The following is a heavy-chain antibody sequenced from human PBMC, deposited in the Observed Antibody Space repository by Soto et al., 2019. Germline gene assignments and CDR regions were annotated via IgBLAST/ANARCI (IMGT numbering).Heavy chain of an antibody. J-gene: IGHJ4*02. D-gene: IGHD6-19*01. CDR3: AKGPPYYNSDWYVDY. CDR1: GFTFSGYG. V-gene: IGHV3-30*18. CDR2: VSYDGNNK. Sequence: GGSLRLSCAASGFTFSGYGMHWVRQAPGKGLEWVTVVSYDGNNKYYADSVKGRFTISRDNTKNTLYLQMNSLRAEDTALYYCAKGPPYYNSDWYVDYWGQETLVTVSS.